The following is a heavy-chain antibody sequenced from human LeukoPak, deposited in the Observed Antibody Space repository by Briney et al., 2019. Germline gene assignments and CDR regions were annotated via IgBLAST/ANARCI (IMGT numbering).Heavy chain of an antibody. D-gene: IGHD5-18*01. CDR3: ARGGYAYYYYYYMDV. CDR1: GGSSSGYY. CDR2: INHSGST. V-gene: IGHV4-34*01. J-gene: IGHJ6*03. Sequence: PSETLSLTCAVYGGSSSGYYWSWIRQPPGKGLEWIGEINHSGSTNYNPSLKSRVTISVDTSKNQFSLKLSSVTAADTAVYYCARGGYAYYYYYYMDVWGKGTTVTVSS.